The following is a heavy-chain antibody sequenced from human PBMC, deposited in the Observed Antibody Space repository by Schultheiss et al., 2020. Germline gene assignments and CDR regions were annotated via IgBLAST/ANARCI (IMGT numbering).Heavy chain of an antibody. CDR2: IYTSGST. CDR3: AGGGYYGSES. V-gene: IGHV4-4*07. J-gene: IGHJ4*02. D-gene: IGHD3-10*01. CDR1: GGSISSYY. Sequence: SATLSLICTVSGGSISSYYWSWIRQPAGKGLEWIGRIYTSGSTYYNPSLKSRVTISVDTSKNQFSLKLSSVTAADTAVYYCAGGGYYGSESWGQGTLVTVSS.